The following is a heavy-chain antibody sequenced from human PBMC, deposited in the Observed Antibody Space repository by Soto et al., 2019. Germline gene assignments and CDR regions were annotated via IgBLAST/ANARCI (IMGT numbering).Heavy chain of an antibody. D-gene: IGHD3-10*01. CDR1: GFSLSTSGVG. V-gene: IGHV2-5*02. Sequence: QITLKESGPTLVKPTQTLTLTCTSSGFSLSTSGVGVGWIRQPPGKALGWLALIYWDDDKRYSPSLKSRLTITKDTSKNQVVLTMTNMDPVDTATYYCAHSNGLLWFGESIGTFDYWGQGTLVTVSS. J-gene: IGHJ4*02. CDR2: IYWDDDK. CDR3: AHSNGLLWFGESIGTFDY.